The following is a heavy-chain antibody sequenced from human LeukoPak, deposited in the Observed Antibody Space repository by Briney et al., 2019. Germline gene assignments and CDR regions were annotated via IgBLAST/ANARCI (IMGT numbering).Heavy chain of an antibody. D-gene: IGHD6-13*01. CDR1: GFTVSSNY. J-gene: IGHJ4*02. CDR2: IYSDGST. V-gene: IGHV3-53*01. CDR3: ARDRPPNSSSWYYFDY. Sequence: PGGSLRLSCAASGFTVSSNYMSWVRQAPGKGLEWVSVIYSDGSTYYADSVKGRFTISRDNSKNTLYLQMNSLRAEDTAVYYCARDRPPNSSSWYYFDYWGQGTLVTVSS.